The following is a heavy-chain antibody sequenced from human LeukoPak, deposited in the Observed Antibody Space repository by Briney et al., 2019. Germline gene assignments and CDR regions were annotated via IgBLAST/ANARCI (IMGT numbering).Heavy chain of an antibody. CDR3: ARLYSGYVGGYFDY. D-gene: IGHD5-12*01. CDR2: IYHSGST. J-gene: IGHJ4*02. Sequence: SETLSLTCTVSGGSISSGGYYWSWIRQPPGKGLEWIGYIYHSGSTYYNPSLKSRVTISVDRSKNQFSLKLSSVTAADTAVYYCARLYSGYVGGYFDYWGQGTLVTVSS. CDR1: GGSISSGGYY. V-gene: IGHV4-30-2*01.